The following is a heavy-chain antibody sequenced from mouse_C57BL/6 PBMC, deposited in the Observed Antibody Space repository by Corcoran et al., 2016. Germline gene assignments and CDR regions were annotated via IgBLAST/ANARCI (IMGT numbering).Heavy chain of an antibody. CDR2: INPNNGGT. Sequence: EVQLQQSGPELVKPGASVKISCKASGYTFTDYYMNWVKQSHGKSLEWIGDINPNNGGTSYNQKFKGKATLTVDKSSSTAYMELRSLTSEDSAVYYCARSGLWLRDWFAYWGQGTLVTVSA. D-gene: IGHD2-2*01. J-gene: IGHJ3*01. CDR3: ARSGLWLRDWFAY. V-gene: IGHV1-26*01. CDR1: GYTFTDYY.